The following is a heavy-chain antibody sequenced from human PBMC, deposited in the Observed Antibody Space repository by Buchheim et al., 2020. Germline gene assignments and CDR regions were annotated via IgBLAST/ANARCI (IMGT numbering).Heavy chain of an antibody. J-gene: IGHJ4*02. CDR3: AKDDRYDFWSGYYTFGY. Sequence: EVQLLESGGGLVQPGGSLRLSCAASGFTFSSYAMSWVRQAPGKGLEWVSAISGSGGSTYYANSVKGRFTISRDNSKNTLYLQMNSLRAEDTAVYYCAKDDRYDFWSGYYTFGYWGQGTL. CDR2: ISGSGGST. D-gene: IGHD3-3*01. CDR1: GFTFSSYA. V-gene: IGHV3-23*01.